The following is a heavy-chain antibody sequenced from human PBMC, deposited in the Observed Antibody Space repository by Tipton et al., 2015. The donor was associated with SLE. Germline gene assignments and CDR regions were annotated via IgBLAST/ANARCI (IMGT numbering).Heavy chain of an antibody. CDR3: AGQDIVVVVAATAAEWYFDL. D-gene: IGHD2-15*01. J-gene: IGHJ2*01. CDR2: IYTSGST. Sequence: TLSLACTVSGGSISSYYWSWIRQPPGKGLEWIGYIYTSGSTNYNPSLKSRVTISVATSKNQFSLKLSSVTAADTAVYYCAGQDIVVVVAATAAEWYFDLWGRGTLVTVSS. CDR1: GGSISSYY. V-gene: IGHV4-4*09.